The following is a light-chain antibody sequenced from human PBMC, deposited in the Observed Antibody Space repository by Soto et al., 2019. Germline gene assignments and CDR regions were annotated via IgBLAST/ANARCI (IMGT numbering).Light chain of an antibody. CDR2: AAS. Sequence: DIQMTQAPSSLPASVGDRVTITCRASQTIANYLNWHQQRPGTAPHLMISAASTFQSGVASLFSGSGCGADFTLTISRLEPEDFAVYYCQQYGRSPTTFGQGTKVDI. CDR3: QQYGRSPTT. V-gene: IGKV1-39*01. CDR1: QTIANY. J-gene: IGKJ1*01.